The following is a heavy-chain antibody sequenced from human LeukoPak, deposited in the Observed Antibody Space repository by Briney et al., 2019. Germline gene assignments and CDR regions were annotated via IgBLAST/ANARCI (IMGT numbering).Heavy chain of an antibody. CDR2: ISGSGGST. Sequence: GGSLRLSCAASGFTFSSYAMSWVRQAPGKGLEWVSAISGSGGSTYYADSVKGRFTISRDNAKNSLYLQMNSLRAEDTAVYYCARGAKGGYYFDYWGQGTLVTVSS. CDR1: GFTFSSYA. J-gene: IGHJ4*02. V-gene: IGHV3-23*01. CDR3: ARGAKGGYYFDY.